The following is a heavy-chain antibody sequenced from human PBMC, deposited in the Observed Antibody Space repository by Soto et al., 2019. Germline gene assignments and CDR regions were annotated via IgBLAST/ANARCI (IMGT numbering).Heavy chain of an antibody. CDR1: GFTFSSDW. D-gene: IGHD6-13*01. Sequence: PGGSLRLSXAASGFTFSSDWMTWVRQAPGKGLEWVANIKEDGSEKYYVDSVKGRFTISRDNAEKSLYLQMNSLRAEDSAVYYCARGIQQLDSWGQGTTVTVSS. CDR2: IKEDGSEK. J-gene: IGHJ6*02. CDR3: ARGIQQLDS. V-gene: IGHV3-7*03.